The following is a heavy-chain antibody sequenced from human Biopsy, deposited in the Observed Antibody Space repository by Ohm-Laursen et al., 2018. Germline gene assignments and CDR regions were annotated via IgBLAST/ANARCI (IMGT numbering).Heavy chain of an antibody. J-gene: IGHJ4*02. CDR2: INPSGRYT. CDR1: GYAFHTYY. V-gene: IGHV1-46*02. CDR3: ARPRGTATAIADGLDY. D-gene: IGHD2-21*02. Sequence: ASVKVSCKVSGYAFHTYYMHWVREAPGQGLEWLGYINPSGRYTRNAQSFQGRVTMTRDTSTSTVYMELSGLTSDDTAVYYCARPRGTATAIADGLDYWGQGTLVTVSS.